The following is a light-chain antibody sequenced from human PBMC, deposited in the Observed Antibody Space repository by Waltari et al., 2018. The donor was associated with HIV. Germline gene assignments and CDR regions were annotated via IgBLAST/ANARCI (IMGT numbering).Light chain of an antibody. V-gene: IGLV3-25*03. CDR2: KDS. CDR1: ALSKHS. Sequence: SYELTQAHSVSVSPGQTAKITCSGDALSKHSVYWYQQKQGQAPLMMSFKDSERPSWTPARFSASSSGSTSILTISGVQAEDEADYYCQSGHNSDSIFGGGTKLTVL. J-gene: IGLJ2*01. CDR3: QSGHNSDSI.